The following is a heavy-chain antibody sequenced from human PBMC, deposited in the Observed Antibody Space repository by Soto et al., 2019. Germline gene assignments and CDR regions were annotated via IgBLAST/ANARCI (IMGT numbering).Heavy chain of an antibody. J-gene: IGHJ2*01. CDR2: INAGNGNT. CDR1: GYTFTSYA. V-gene: IGHV1-3*01. D-gene: IGHD3-10*01. CDR3: ARGPSQLLWFGVVLNGEEGPAWYFDL. Sequence: QVQLVQSGAEVKKPGASVKVSCKASGYTFTSYAMHWVRQAPGQRLEWMGWINAGNGNTKYSQKFQGRVTITRDTSASTAYMELSSLRSEDTAVYYCARGPSQLLWFGVVLNGEEGPAWYFDLWGRGTLVTVSS.